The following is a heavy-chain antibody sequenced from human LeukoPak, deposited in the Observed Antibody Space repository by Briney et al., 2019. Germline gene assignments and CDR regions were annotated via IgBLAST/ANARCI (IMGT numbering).Heavy chain of an antibody. D-gene: IGHD3/OR15-3a*01. V-gene: IGHV3-30*03. J-gene: IGHJ4*02. CDR1: GFTFSSYG. CDR2: ISYDETNK. CDR3: ARDSGFSGTQRGEY. Sequence: GGSLRLSCAASGFTFSSYGMHWVRQAPGRGLDWVAVISYDETNKYYADSVKGRFTISRDNSKNTLYLQRNSLRAEDTALYYCARDSGFSGTQRGEYWGQGTLVTVSS.